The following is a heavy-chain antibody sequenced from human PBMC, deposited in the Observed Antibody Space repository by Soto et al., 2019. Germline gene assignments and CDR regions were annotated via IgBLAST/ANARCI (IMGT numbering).Heavy chain of an antibody. D-gene: IGHD4-17*01. J-gene: IGHJ4*02. Sequence: EVQLLESGGGLVQPGGSLRLSCAASGFTFSSYAMSWVRQAPGKGLEWVSAISGSGGSTYYADSVKGRLTISRDNSKNTLYLQMNRLRAEDTAVYYCAKVETVTTLTGWGKGTLVTVSS. CDR3: AKVETVTTLTG. CDR2: ISGSGGST. V-gene: IGHV3-23*01. CDR1: GFTFSSYA.